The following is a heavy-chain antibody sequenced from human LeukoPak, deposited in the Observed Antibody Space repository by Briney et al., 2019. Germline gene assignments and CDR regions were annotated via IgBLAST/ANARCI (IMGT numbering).Heavy chain of an antibody. D-gene: IGHD2/OR15-2a*01. CDR2: ISGSDGST. J-gene: IGHJ4*02. Sequence: GGSLRLSCVDSGFSFSKYAMTWVRQAPGKGLEWVSGISGSDGSTNYADSVKGRFTISRENSKNTLYLQMNSLRAEDTAVYYCAKDSAKKYDDYWGQGTLVTVSS. CDR1: GFSFSKYA. V-gene: IGHV3-23*01. CDR3: AKDSAKKYDDY.